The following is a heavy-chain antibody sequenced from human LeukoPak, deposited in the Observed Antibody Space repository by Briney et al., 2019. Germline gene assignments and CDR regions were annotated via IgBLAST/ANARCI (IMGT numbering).Heavy chain of an antibody. CDR2: ITNSGGTT. V-gene: IGHV3-23*01. CDR1: GFTFSSYA. Sequence: GGSLRLSCAPSGFTFSSYAMSWVRQAPGKGLERVSIITNSGGTTYYADSVKGRFTISRDNSKNTLYLQMNSLRAEDTAVYYCAHQAYYDSSGYYYPPLFWGQGTLVTVSS. CDR3: AHQAYYDSSGYYYPPLF. D-gene: IGHD3-22*01. J-gene: IGHJ4*02.